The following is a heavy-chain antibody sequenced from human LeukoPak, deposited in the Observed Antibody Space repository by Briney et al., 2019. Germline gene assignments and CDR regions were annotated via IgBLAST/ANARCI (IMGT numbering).Heavy chain of an antibody. V-gene: IGHV3-30*18. Sequence: GGPLRLSCAASGFTFSSYGMHWVRQAPGKGVEWVAVISYDGSNKYYADSVKGRFTISRDNSKNTLYLQMNSLRAEDTAVYYCAELGITMIGGVWGKGTTVTISS. CDR3: AELGITMIGGV. CDR2: ISYDGSNK. CDR1: GFTFSSYG. J-gene: IGHJ6*04. D-gene: IGHD3-10*02.